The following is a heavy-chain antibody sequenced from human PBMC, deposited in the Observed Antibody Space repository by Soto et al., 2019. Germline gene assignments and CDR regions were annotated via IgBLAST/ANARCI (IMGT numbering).Heavy chain of an antibody. J-gene: IGHJ3*02. CDR2: IYPGNSNT. Sequence: PGESLKISCKGSGYSFTSYWVAWLRQMPGKGLEWVGIIYPGNSNTMYSPSFQGQVTISADTALGTTYLQWDTLKPSDTAIYFCASDPHCDGGNCPMGGFDMWGQGTMVTVSS. CDR1: GYSFTSYW. D-gene: IGHD2-15*01. V-gene: IGHV5-51*01. CDR3: ASDPHCDGGNCPMGGFDM.